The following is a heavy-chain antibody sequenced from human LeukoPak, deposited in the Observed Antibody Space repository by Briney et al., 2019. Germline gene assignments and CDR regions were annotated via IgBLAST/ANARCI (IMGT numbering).Heavy chain of an antibody. J-gene: IGHJ4*02. V-gene: IGHV1-2*02. CDR2: INPNSGGT. CDR1: GYTFTGYY. Sequence: ASVKVSCKASGYTFTGYYMHWVRQAPGQGLEWMGWINPNSGGTNYAQKFQGRVTMTRDTSISTAYMELSRLRSDDTAVYYCARDGTRLERRHEDYWGQGTLVTVSS. D-gene: IGHD1-1*01. CDR3: ARDGTRLERRHEDY.